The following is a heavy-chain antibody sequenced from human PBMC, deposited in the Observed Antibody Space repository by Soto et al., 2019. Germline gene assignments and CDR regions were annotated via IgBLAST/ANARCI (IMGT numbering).Heavy chain of an antibody. CDR3: ARHASGGSGIYQNWFDP. CDR1: GYSFTSYW. J-gene: IGHJ5*02. Sequence: PGESLKISCKGSGYSFTSYWIGWVRQMPGKGLEWMGIIYPGDSDTRYSPSFQGQVTISAGKSISTAYLQWSSLKASDTAMYYCARHASGGSGIYQNWFDPWGQGTLVTVSS. CDR2: IYPGDSDT. V-gene: IGHV5-51*01. D-gene: IGHD3-10*01.